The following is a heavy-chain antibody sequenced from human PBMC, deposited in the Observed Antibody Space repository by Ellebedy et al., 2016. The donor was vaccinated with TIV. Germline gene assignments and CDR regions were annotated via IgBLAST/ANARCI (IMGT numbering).Heavy chain of an antibody. CDR2: INAGNGNT. CDR3: ARNILIFTFDKWYSDL. D-gene: IGHD3/OR15-3a*01. V-gene: IGHV1-3*01. Sequence: ASVKVSCKASGYSFTYFGIHWVRQAPGQRLEWMGWINAGNGNTKYSQKFQGRVTITRDSSANTAYMELSSLKSEDTAVYYCARNILIFTFDKWYSDLWGRGTLVTVSS. CDR1: GYSFTYFG. J-gene: IGHJ2*01.